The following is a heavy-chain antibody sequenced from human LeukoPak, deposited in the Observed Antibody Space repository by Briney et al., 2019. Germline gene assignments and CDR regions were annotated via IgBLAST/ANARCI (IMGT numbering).Heavy chain of an antibody. CDR2: INPNSGGT. CDR1: GYTFTGYY. CDR3: ARSFRYSGSYFDY. J-gene: IGHJ4*02. V-gene: IGHV1-2*02. D-gene: IGHD1-26*01. Sequence: ASVKVFCKASGYTFTGYYMHWVRQAPGQGLEWMGWINPNSGGTNYAQKFQGRVTMIRDTSLSTAYMELSRLRSDDTAVYYCARSFRYSGSYFDYWAQGTLVTVSS.